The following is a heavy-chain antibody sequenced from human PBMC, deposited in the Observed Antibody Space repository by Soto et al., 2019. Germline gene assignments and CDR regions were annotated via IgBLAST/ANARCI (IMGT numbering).Heavy chain of an antibody. V-gene: IGHV1-69*12. CDR1: GGTFSTYA. D-gene: IGHD2-2*01. J-gene: IGHJ6*02. Sequence: QVQLVQAGGEVKKPESSVKVSCKACGGTFSTYAIRWVRQAPGQGLERMGGIIPIFDTANYAQKFQGRVTITADESTSTAYMELSSLRSEDTAVYYCARHDCISSSCYYYYYYGMDVWGQGTTVTVSS. CDR3: ARHDCISSSCYYYYYYGMDV. CDR2: IIPIFDTA.